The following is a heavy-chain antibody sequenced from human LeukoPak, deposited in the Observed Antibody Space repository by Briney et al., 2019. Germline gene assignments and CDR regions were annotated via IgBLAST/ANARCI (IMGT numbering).Heavy chain of an antibody. CDR1: GFTFSTYA. V-gene: IGHV3-23*01. J-gene: IGHJ4*02. Sequence: GGSLRLSCAASGFTFSTYAMSWGRQAPGKGLEWVSAIGGGGDFTYYAEYVRGRFTISRDNSEKTLYLQMNSLRAEDTAVYYCAKADRGWGVITKDWGQGTLVTVSS. D-gene: IGHD3-10*01. CDR3: AKADRGWGVITKD. CDR2: IGGGGDFT.